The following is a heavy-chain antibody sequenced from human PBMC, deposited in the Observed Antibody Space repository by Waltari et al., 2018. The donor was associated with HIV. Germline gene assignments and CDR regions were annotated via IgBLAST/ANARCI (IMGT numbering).Heavy chain of an antibody. J-gene: IGHJ4*02. CDR3: ARVRLNPRGYFDN. V-gene: IGHV4-31*01. Sequence: VQLRESGPGLVESSETLSRPCTVSGASLRSGTFYWSWLRQQPEKGLEWLGYISYQGVTYNNPSLKNPISISADTSNNQFSLRLNSVTAADTAVYYCARVRLNPRGYFDNWGQGTQVTVSS. CDR1: GASLRSGTFY. D-gene: IGHD3-16*01. CDR2: ISYQGVT.